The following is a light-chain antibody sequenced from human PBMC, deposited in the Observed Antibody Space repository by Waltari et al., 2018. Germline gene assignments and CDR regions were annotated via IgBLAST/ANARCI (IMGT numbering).Light chain of an antibody. J-gene: IGLJ1*01. Sequence: QSALTQPASVSGSPGQSITISCTGTSSDVGPYNYVSWYQQYPGKAPTLVIYEVTNRPSGVSDRFSGSKSGSTASLTISGLQPDDEAHYYCSSYTSATTLVVFGPGTWVTV. CDR2: EVT. CDR3: SSYTSATTLVV. CDR1: SSDVGPYNY. V-gene: IGLV2-14*01.